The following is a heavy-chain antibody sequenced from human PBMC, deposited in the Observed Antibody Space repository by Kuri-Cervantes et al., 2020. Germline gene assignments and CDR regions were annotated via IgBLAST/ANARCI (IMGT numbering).Heavy chain of an antibody. D-gene: IGHD3-22*01. J-gene: IGHJ4*02. CDR2: IYYSGST. Sequence: LRLSCTVSGGSISSGGYYWSWIRQHPGKGLEWIGYIYYSGSTYYNPSLKSRVTISVDTSKNQFSLKLSSVTAADTAVYYCARLDYYDSSGYYLGFDYWGQGTLVTVSS. CDR3: ARLDYYDSSGYYLGFDY. CDR1: GGSISSGGYY. V-gene: IGHV4-30-4*08.